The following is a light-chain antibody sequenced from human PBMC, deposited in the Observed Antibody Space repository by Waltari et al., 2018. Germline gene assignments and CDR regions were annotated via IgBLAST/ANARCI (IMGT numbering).Light chain of an antibody. CDR2: GAS. V-gene: IGKV3-15*01. CDR1: QSVSSN. J-gene: IGKJ1*01. CDR3: QQYNNWPWT. Sequence: EIVMTQSPATLSVSPGERATLSCRASQSVSSNLAWYQQKPGQAPRLLIYGASTRATCIPARFSGSGSGTEFTLTISSLQSEDFAVYYCQQYNNWPWTFGQGTKVKSN.